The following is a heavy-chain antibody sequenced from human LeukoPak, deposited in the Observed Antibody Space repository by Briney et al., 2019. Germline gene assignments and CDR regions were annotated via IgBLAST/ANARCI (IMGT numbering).Heavy chain of an antibody. CDR1: GGSFSTYF. V-gene: IGHV4-59*01. J-gene: IGHJ4*02. CDR3: ARGVGRYSSNFDL. D-gene: IGHD6-19*01. CDR2: ISYIGVT. Sequence: SETLSLTCTISGGSFSTYFWSWIRQPPGQGLEWIGYISYIGVTDYNPTLTSRVTISLHTSQNQLSLTLSSVTDADTALYYCARGVGRYSSNFDLWSQGTLVAVSS.